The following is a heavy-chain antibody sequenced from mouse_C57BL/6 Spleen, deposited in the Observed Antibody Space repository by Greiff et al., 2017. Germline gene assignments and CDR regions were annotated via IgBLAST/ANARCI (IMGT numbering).Heavy chain of an antibody. CDR2: INPNNGGT. V-gene: IGHV1-18*01. D-gene: IGHD1-1*02. CDR1: GYTFTDYN. J-gene: IGHJ4*01. Sequence: VQLQQSGPELVKPGASVKIPCKASGYTFTDYNMDWVKQSHGKSLEWIGDINPNNGGTIYNQKFKGKATLTVDKSSSTAYMELRSLTSEDTAVYYCARITLNYDYYAMDYWGQGTSVTVSS. CDR3: ARITLNYDYYAMDY.